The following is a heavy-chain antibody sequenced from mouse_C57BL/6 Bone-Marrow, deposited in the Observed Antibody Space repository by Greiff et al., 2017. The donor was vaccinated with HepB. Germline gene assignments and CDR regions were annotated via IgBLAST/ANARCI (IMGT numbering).Heavy chain of an antibody. CDR3: ARDGSSHWYFDV. D-gene: IGHD1-1*01. Sequence: VQLQQPGTELVKPGASVKLSCKASGYTFTSYWMHWVKQRPGQGLEWIGNINPSNGGTNYNEKFKSKATLTVDKSSSTAYMPPSSLTSEDSAVYYCARDGSSHWYFDVWGTGTTVTVSS. V-gene: IGHV1-53*01. CDR1: GYTFTSYW. CDR2: INPSNGGT. J-gene: IGHJ1*03.